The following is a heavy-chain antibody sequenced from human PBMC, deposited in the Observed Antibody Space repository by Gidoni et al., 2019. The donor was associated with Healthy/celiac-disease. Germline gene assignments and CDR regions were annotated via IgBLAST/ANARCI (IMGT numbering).Heavy chain of an antibody. CDR3: AKDPTLNDYGDDRLDY. CDR2: ISGSGGST. V-gene: IGHV3-23*01. CDR1: GFTFSSYA. J-gene: IGHJ4*02. Sequence: EVQLLESGGGLVQPGGFLRLSCAAAGFTFSSYAMSWVRQAPGKGLEWVSAISGSGGSTYYADSVKGRFTISRDNSKNTLYLQMNSLRAEDTAVYYCAKDPTLNDYGDDRLDYWGQGTLVTVSS. D-gene: IGHD4-17*01.